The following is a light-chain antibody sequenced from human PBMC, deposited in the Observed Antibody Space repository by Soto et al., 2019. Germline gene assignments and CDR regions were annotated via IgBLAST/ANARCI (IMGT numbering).Light chain of an antibody. V-gene: IGKV3-15*01. CDR2: GAS. CDR1: QSVSSN. J-gene: IGKJ1*01. CDR3: QQYQT. Sequence: EIVMTQSPATLSVSPGERATLSCRASQSVSSNLAWHQQKPGQAPRLLIYGASTRATGIPARFSGSGSGTEFTLTISSLQSEDFAVYYCQQYQTFGQGTKVDIK.